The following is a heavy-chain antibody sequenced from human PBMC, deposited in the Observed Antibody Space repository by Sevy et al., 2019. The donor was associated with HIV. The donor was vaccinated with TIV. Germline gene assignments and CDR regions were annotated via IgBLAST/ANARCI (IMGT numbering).Heavy chain of an antibody. CDR2: ISHSGDST. CDR3: AGRKVGDFWSGSIRGPWAGGPLFDY. Sequence: GGSLRLSCTSSGFIFSSYAMNWVRQAPGKGLEWVSTISHSGDSTYYAYSVKGRFTISRDNSENTLYLQMNSLRAEDTALYYCAGRKVGDFWSGSIRGPWAGGPLFDYWGQGTLVTVSS. D-gene: IGHD3-3*01. J-gene: IGHJ4*02. V-gene: IGHV3-23*01. CDR1: GFIFSSYA.